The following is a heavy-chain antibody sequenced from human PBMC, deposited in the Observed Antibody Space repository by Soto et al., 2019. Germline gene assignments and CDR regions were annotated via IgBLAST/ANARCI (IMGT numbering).Heavy chain of an antibody. Sequence: DVQLVQSGGGLVQSGKSLRLSCAASGFNFNDHTMCWVRQAPGKGLEWVSSISWDSGDRFYVDSVKGRFTISRDNAKNSLELQMDNLKREDTALYFCVRSSGGAFDFWGQGTPVSVSA. CDR1: GFNFNDHT. CDR2: ISWDSGDR. V-gene: IGHV3-9*01. D-gene: IGHD6-6*01. J-gene: IGHJ3*01. CDR3: VRSSGGAFDF.